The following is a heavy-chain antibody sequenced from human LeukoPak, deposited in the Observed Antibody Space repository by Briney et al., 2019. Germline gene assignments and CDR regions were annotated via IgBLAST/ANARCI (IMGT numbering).Heavy chain of an antibody. CDR3: AKRYDYGDQGGDY. J-gene: IGHJ4*02. D-gene: IGHD4-17*01. CDR1: GFTFRSYA. V-gene: IGHV3-23*01. Sequence: GGSLRLSCAASGFTFRSYAMSWVRQAPGKGLEWVSAISGSGGSTYYADSVKGRFTISRDNSKNTLYLQMNSLRAEDTAVYYCAKRYDYGDQGGDYWGQGTLVTVSS. CDR2: ISGSGGST.